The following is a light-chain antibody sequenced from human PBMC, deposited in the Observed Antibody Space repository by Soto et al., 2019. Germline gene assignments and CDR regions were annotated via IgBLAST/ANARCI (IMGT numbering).Light chain of an antibody. CDR2: NSD. J-gene: IGLJ3*02. V-gene: IGLV1-47*02. CDR1: SSNIGSNY. Sequence: QSVLTQPPSPSGTPGQRVTISCSGSSSNIGSNYVYWYQQLPGTAPKLLIYNSDQRPSGVPDRFSGSRSGTSASLAISGLRSEDEADYYCASWDDSLGGWVFGGGTQLTVL. CDR3: ASWDDSLGGWV.